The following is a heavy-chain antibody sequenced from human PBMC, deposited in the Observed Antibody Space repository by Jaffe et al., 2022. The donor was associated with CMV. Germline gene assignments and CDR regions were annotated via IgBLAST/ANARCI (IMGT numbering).Heavy chain of an antibody. D-gene: IGHD3-9*01. CDR3: ARLTALYDILTDSYRSGFDY. J-gene: IGHJ4*02. CDR2: IYYSGST. V-gene: IGHV4-39*01. CDR1: GGSISSSSYY. Sequence: QLQLQESGPGLVKPSETLSLTCTVSGGSISSSSYYWGWIRQPPGKGLEWIGSIYYSGSTYYNPSLKSRVTISVDTSKNQFSLKLSSVTAADTAVYYCARLTALYDILTDSYRSGFDYWGQGTLVTVSS.